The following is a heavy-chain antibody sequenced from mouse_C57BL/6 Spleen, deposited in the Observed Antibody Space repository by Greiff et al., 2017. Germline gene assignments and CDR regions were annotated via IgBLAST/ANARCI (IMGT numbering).Heavy chain of an antibody. CDR1: GYAFTNYL. J-gene: IGHJ2*01. V-gene: IGHV1-54*01. D-gene: IGHD1-1*01. CDR2: INPGSGGT. CDR3: ARGEGRDY. Sequence: VHLVESGAELVRPGTSVKVSCKASGYAFTNYLIEWVKQRPGQGLEWIGVINPGSGGTNYNEKFKGKATLTADKSSSTAYMQLSSLTSEDSAVYFCARGEGRDYWGQGTTLTVSS.